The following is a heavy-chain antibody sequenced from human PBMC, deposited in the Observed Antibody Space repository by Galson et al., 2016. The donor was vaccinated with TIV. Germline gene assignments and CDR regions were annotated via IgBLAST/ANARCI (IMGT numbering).Heavy chain of an antibody. Sequence: SVKVPCKASGYTFGNYGISWMRQAPGQGLEWVGRISASNGDTNYARKFQGRIAMTKDTFTSTVFMELRSLRSEDTAVFYCARESDCSSGTCYSRAFDDWGQGTPVTVSS. CDR3: ARESDCSSGTCYSRAFDD. V-gene: IGHV1-18*04. CDR1: GYTFGNYG. D-gene: IGHD2-2*02. CDR2: ISASNGDT. J-gene: IGHJ4*02.